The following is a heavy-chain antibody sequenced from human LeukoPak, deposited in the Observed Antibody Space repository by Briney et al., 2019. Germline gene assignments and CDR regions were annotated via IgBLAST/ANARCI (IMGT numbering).Heavy chain of an antibody. D-gene: IGHD3-3*01. CDR3: ASLRFLEWFPFDY. V-gene: IGHV3-74*01. Sequence: GGSLRLSCAASGFTFSSYWRHWVRQAPGKGLVWVSRINSDGSSTSYADSVKGRFTISRDNAKNTLYLQMNSLRAEDTAVYYCASLRFLEWFPFDYWGQGTLVTVSS. CDR2: INSDGSST. CDR1: GFTFSSYW. J-gene: IGHJ4*02.